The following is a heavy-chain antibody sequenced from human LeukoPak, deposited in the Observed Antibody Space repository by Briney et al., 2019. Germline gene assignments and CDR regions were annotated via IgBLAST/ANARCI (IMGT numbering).Heavy chain of an antibody. V-gene: IGHV3-74*01. CDR2: INSDGTTT. D-gene: IGHD5-12*01. Sequence: EGSLRLSCGSTAFNFTAYWMHWVRQDPRQGLLWVARINSDGTTTNYADSVKGRFTISRDNAKNTLFLQMNSLRAEDTAVYFCAVSNGGYGPWGQGALVTVSS. CDR3: AVSNGGYGP. CDR1: AFNFTAYW. J-gene: IGHJ5*02.